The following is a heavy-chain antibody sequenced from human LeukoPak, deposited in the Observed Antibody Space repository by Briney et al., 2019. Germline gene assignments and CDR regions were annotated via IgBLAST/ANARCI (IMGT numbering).Heavy chain of an antibody. CDR2: INQDGSEK. D-gene: IGHD1-26*01. CDR1: GFTRSDYW. CDR3: ARDYRGGWNDY. Sequence: GGSLRLSCAASGFTRSDYWMHWVRRAPGKGLEWVASINQDGSEKYYVDSVKGRFTISRDNAKNSLYLQMNNLSVDDTAVYYCARDYRGGWNDYWGQGTLVTVSS. J-gene: IGHJ4*02. V-gene: IGHV3-7*01.